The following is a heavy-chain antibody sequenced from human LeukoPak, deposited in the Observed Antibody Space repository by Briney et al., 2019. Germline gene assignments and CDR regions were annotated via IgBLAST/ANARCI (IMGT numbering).Heavy chain of an antibody. CDR1: GFTVSSNY. D-gene: IGHD3-16*01. V-gene: IGHV3-66*02. CDR2: IYRGGST. Sequence: GGSLRLSCAASGFTVSSNYMSWVRQAPGKGLEWVLDIYRGGSTYYAASVKGRFIISRDNSKNTLYLQMSSLRAEDAAVYYCARDWGNYYYYMDVWGKGTTVTVSS. CDR3: ARDWGNYYYYMDV. J-gene: IGHJ6*03.